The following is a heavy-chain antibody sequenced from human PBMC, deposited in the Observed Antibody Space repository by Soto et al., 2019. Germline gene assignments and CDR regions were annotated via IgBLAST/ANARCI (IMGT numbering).Heavy chain of an antibody. D-gene: IGHD6-13*01. J-gene: IGHJ6*02. V-gene: IGHV1-8*01. CDR3: ARGQVSSWLPGAYYYYGMKV. CDR2: MNPNSGNT. CDR1: GYTFTSYY. Sequence: ASVNVSFKAAGYTFTSYYINWVRQATGQWLELMGWMNPNSGNTGYAHKFQGRVTITRNTSISTAYMELSSLRSEDTAVYYCARGQVSSWLPGAYYYYGMKVWGQGTRVNVP.